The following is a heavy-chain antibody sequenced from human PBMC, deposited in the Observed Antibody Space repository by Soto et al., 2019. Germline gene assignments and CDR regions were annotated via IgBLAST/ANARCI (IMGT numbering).Heavy chain of an antibody. CDR3: ARDDARGDGYSRD. CDR1: GRTFSSYA. CDR2: IIPIFGTA. D-gene: IGHD4-4*01. V-gene: IGHV1-69*01. Sequence: QVQLVQSGAEVNKPGSSVKVSCKASGRTFSSYAISWVRQAPGQGLEWMGGIIPIFGTANYAEKFKGRVRITADESTRAADMELISLRSEDTDVYYGARDDARGDGYSRDWGQGTLVTVSS. J-gene: IGHJ4*02.